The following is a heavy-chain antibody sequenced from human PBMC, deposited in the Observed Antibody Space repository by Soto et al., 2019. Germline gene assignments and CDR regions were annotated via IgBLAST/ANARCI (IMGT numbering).Heavy chain of an antibody. CDR1: GGTFSSYA. CDR3: ARDVEVGATEYYYGMDV. Sequence: QVQLVQSGAEVKKPGSSVKVSCKASGGTFSSYAISWVRQAPGQGPEWMGGIIPIFGTANYAQKFQGRVTITADESTSTAYMELSSLRSEDTAVYYCARDVEVGATEYYYGMDVWGQGTTVTVSS. CDR2: IIPIFGTA. V-gene: IGHV1-69*01. J-gene: IGHJ6*02. D-gene: IGHD1-26*01.